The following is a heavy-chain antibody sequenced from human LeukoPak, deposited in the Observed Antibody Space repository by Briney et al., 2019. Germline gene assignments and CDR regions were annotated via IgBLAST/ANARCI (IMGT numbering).Heavy chain of an antibody. CDR3: AREERYSSSWYLGDYYYYGMDV. J-gene: IGHJ6*02. D-gene: IGHD6-13*01. CDR2: IYYSGST. Sequence: SETLSLTCTVSGGSISSSSYYWGWIRQPPGKGLEWIGSIYYSGSTYYNPSLKSRVTISVDTSKNQFSLKLSSVTAADTAVYYCAREERYSSSWYLGDYYYYGMDVWGQGTTVTVSS. V-gene: IGHV4-39*02. CDR1: GGSISSSSYY.